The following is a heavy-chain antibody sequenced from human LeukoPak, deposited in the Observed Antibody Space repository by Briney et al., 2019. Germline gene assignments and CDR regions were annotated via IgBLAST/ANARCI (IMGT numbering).Heavy chain of an antibody. J-gene: IGHJ6*02. Sequence: SETLSLTCTVSGGSISSYYWSWIRQPAGKGLEWIGRIYTSGSTNYNPSLKSRVTMSVDTSKNQFSLKLSSVTAADTAVYYCARDLALPYCSSTSCYDDYYYGMDVWGQGTTVTVSS. CDR2: IYTSGST. V-gene: IGHV4-4*07. D-gene: IGHD2-2*01. CDR1: GGSISSYY. CDR3: ARDLALPYCSSTSCYDDYYYGMDV.